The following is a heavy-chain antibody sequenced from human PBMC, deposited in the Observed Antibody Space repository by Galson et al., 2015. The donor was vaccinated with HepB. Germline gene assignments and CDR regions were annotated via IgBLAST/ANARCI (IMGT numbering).Heavy chain of an antibody. J-gene: IGHJ6*03. Sequence: SVKVSCKASGYTFTSYAMHWVRQAPGQRLEWMGWINAGNGNTKYSQKFQGRVTITRDTSASTAYMELSSLRSEDTAVYYCARDSPTPVLRFLEVYYYMDVWGKGTTVTVSS. CDR3: ARDSPTPVLRFLEVYYYMDV. V-gene: IGHV1-3*01. CDR1: GYTFTSYA. D-gene: IGHD3-3*01. CDR2: INAGNGNT.